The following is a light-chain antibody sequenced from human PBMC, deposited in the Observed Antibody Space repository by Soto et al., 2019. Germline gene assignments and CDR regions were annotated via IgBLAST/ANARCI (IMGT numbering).Light chain of an antibody. CDR1: SSDVGGYNY. CDR2: DVS. CDR3: SSYTSSGTLV. J-gene: IGLJ1*01. Sequence: QPALTQPASVSGSPGQSITISCTGTSSDVGGYNYVSWYQQHPGKAPKLMIYDVSNRPSGVSNRFSGSKSGNTASLTISGLQAENEADYYCSSYTSSGTLVFGTGTKVTLL. V-gene: IGLV2-14*01.